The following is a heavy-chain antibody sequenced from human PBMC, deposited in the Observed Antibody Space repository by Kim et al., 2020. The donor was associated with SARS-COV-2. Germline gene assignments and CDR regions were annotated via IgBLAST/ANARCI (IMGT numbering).Heavy chain of an antibody. V-gene: IGHV3-53*01. J-gene: IGHJ4*02. D-gene: IGHD3-16*01. CDR3: ARGGDYLGNNHSPFDC. Sequence: VKGRFTLSRDISANTLYLQMDSLRADDTAVYYCARGGDYLGNNHSPFDCWGQGTLVTVTS.